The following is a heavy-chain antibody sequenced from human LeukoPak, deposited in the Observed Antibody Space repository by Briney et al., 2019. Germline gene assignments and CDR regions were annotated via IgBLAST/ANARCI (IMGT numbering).Heavy chain of an antibody. Sequence: SETLSLTCSVSGDSISSNYWSWIRQPPGKGLEWIGYMYNSGSTNYNPSLKSRVTISVDTSENQFSLMPSSVTAADTAVYFCARGAGRCGGDCYSSDSWGQGTLVTVSS. CDR2: MYNSGST. V-gene: IGHV4-59*01. J-gene: IGHJ4*02. D-gene: IGHD2-21*02. CDR3: ARGAGRCGGDCYSSDS. CDR1: GDSISSNY.